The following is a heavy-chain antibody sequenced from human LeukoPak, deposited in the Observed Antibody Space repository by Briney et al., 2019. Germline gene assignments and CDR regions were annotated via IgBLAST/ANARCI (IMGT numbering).Heavy chain of an antibody. D-gene: IGHD2-15*01. CDR1: GFTFSSYA. Sequence: GGSLRLSCAASGFTFSSYAMSWVRQAPGKGLEWVSAISGSGGSTYYPDSVKGRFTISRDNSKNTLYLQMNSLRAEDTAVYYCAKDRDIVVVVAATGAFDIWGQGTMVTVSS. CDR3: AKDRDIVVVVAATGAFDI. V-gene: IGHV3-23*01. CDR2: ISGSGGST. J-gene: IGHJ3*02.